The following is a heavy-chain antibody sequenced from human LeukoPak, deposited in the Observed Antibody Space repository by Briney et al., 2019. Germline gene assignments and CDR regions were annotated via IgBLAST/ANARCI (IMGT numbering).Heavy chain of an antibody. D-gene: IGHD2-2*01. Sequence: SQTLSLTCAISGDSVSSNSAAWNWIRQSPSRGLEWLGRTYYRSKWYNDYAVSVKSRITINPDTSKNQFSLQLNSVTPEDTAVYYCARDAGYCSSTSCTDEFDYWGQGTLVTVSS. CDR2: TYYRSKWYN. CDR1: GDSVSSNSAA. V-gene: IGHV6-1*01. J-gene: IGHJ4*02. CDR3: ARDAGYCSSTSCTDEFDY.